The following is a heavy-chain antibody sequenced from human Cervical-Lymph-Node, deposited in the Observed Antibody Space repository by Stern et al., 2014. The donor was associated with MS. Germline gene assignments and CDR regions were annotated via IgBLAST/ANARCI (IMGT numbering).Heavy chain of an antibody. Sequence: VQLVESGPGLVKPSQTLSLTCIASGGSITSGNYYWSWIRQPPGKGLEYIGYIYYRGSTYYNPSLKSRLTISLDTSKNQFFLKLSSVTAVDTAVYYCAGADGQAPRHWFDPWGQGALVTVSS. J-gene: IGHJ5*02. CDR1: GGSITSGNYY. CDR3: AGADGQAPRHWFDP. V-gene: IGHV4-30-4*01. D-gene: IGHD5-24*01. CDR2: IYYRGST.